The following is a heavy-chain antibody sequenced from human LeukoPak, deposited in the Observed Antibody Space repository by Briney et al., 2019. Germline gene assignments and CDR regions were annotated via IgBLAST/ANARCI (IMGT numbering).Heavy chain of an antibody. V-gene: IGHV3-7*03. J-gene: IGHJ4*02. CDR2: IKQDGSEK. CDR3: ARADCSSTSCFQFDY. D-gene: IGHD2-2*01. CDR1: GFTFSSYW. Sequence: GGSLRLSCAASGFTFSSYWMSWVRQAPGKGLEWVANIKQDGSEKYYVDSVKGRCTISRDNAKNSLYLQMNSLRAEDTAVYYCARADCSSTSCFQFDYWGQGTLVTVSS.